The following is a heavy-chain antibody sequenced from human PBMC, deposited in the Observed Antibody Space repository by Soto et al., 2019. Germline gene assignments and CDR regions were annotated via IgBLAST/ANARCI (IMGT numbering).Heavy chain of an antibody. Sequence: SGPTLVNPTQTLTLTCAFSGFSLSTSAVGVGWFRQPPGKALEWLALIYWDDDKYYSPSLKSRLTITKDTSKNHVVLTMTTMDPVDTATYYCARGKNYDEPSRYYLMNFDYWGQGTRVTVSS. J-gene: IGHJ4*02. CDR3: ARGKNYDEPSRYYLMNFDY. CDR1: GFSLSTSAVG. D-gene: IGHD3-22*01. CDR2: IYWDDDK. V-gene: IGHV2-5*02.